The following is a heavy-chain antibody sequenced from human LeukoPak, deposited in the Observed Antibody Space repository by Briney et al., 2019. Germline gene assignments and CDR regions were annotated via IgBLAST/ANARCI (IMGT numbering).Heavy chain of an antibody. D-gene: IGHD4-11*01. CDR1: GYTFTGYY. J-gene: IGHJ3*02. CDR3: ARETTVTTGSDAFDI. Sequence: ASVKVSCKASGYTFTGYYMHWVRQAPGQGVQWMGWINPNSGGTNYAQKFQGWVTMTMDTSISTAYMELSRLRSDDTAVYYCARETTVTTGSDAFDIWGQGTMVTVSS. V-gene: IGHV1-2*04. CDR2: INPNSGGT.